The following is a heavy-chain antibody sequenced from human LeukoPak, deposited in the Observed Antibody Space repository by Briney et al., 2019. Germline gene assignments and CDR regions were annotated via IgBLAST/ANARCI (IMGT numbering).Heavy chain of an antibody. CDR3: ARVPRVYYGMDV. J-gene: IGHJ6*02. CDR1: GFTFSSYW. D-gene: IGHD3-10*01. V-gene: IGHV3-74*01. CDR2: INSDGSST. Sequence: GGSLRLSCAASGFTFSSYWMHWVRQAPGKGLVWVSRINSDGSSTSYPDSVKGRFTISRDNAKNTLYLQMNSLRAEDTAVYYCARVPRVYYGMDVWGQGTTVTVSS.